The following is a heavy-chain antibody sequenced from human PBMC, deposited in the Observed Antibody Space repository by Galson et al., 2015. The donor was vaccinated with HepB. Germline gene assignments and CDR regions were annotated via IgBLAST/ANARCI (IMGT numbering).Heavy chain of an antibody. CDR3: ARRSEDQAPSGHGNPPLERIDWYFDL. CDR2: IIPIFGTA. D-gene: IGHD4-23*01. J-gene: IGHJ2*01. V-gene: IGHV1-69*06. Sequence: SVKVSCKASGVTFSTYAISWVRQAPGQGLEWMGGIIPIFGTANYTQKFQSRVTITADIPTSTAYMELSSLRSADTAVYNCARRSEDQAPSGHGNPPLERIDWYFDLWGRGTLVTVSS. CDR1: GVTFSTYA.